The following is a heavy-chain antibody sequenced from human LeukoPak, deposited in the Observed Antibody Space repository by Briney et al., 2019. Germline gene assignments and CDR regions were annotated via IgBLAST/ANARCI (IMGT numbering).Heavy chain of an antibody. CDR3: AKVRGVIYFDY. CDR1: GFTFASYA. D-gene: IGHD3-10*01. CDR2: ISGSGGST. V-gene: IGHV3-23*01. J-gene: IGHJ4*02. Sequence: GGSLRLSCAAPGFTFASYAMSWVRQAPGKGLEWVSIISGSGGSTYYVDSVKGRFTISRDNSKNTLYLQMNSLRAEDTAVYYCAKVRGVIYFDYWGQGTLVTVSS.